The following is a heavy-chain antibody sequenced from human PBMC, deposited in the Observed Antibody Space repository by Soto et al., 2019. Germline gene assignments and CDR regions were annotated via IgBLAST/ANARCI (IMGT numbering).Heavy chain of an antibody. J-gene: IGHJ3*02. D-gene: IGHD6-19*01. CDR1: GYTFTNYG. CDR3: ARDRIQWLHDGFDI. V-gene: IGHV1-18*01. CDR2: ISPYNGNT. Sequence: QVQLVQSGAEVKNPGASVKVSCKASGYTFTNYGISWVRQAPGQGLEWMGWISPYNGNTNYVENFQGRVSMTTDTSTTTAYMELRSLTCDDTAMYYCARDRIQWLHDGFDIWGQGTMVTVST.